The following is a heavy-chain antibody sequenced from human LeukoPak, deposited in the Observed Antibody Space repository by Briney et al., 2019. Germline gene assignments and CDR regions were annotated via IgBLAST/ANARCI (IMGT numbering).Heavy chain of an antibody. D-gene: IGHD3-9*01. Sequence: PGGSLRLSCAASGFTFSSYGMHWVRQAPGKGLEWVAFIRYDGSNKYYADSVKGRFTISRDNSKNTLYLQMNSLRAEDTAVYYCAKDSYYDILTGLQFYYYYYYMDVWGKGTTVTISS. CDR1: GFTFSSYG. V-gene: IGHV3-30*02. CDR2: IRYDGSNK. CDR3: AKDSYYDILTGLQFYYYYYYMDV. J-gene: IGHJ6*03.